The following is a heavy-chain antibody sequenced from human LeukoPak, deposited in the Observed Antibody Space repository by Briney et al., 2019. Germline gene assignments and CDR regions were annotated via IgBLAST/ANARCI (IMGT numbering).Heavy chain of an antibody. CDR1: GFTSSIYW. CDR3: ARSQWLQFDAFNT. CDR2: IKQDGSEK. Sequence: PGGSLRLSCVASGFTSSIYWMGWVSQAPGKGLEWVANIKQDGSEKYYVDSVKGRFTISRDNAKNSLFLQMNSLRAEDTAIYYCARSQWLQFDAFNTWGQGTMVTVSP. J-gene: IGHJ3*02. V-gene: IGHV3-7*04. D-gene: IGHD5-24*01.